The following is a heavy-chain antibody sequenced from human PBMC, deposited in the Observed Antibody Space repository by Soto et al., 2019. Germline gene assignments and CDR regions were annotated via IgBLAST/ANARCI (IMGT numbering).Heavy chain of an antibody. CDR2: VGGSGGTP. J-gene: IGHJ2*01. CDR3: AKDSPLEPSEAHFDL. V-gene: IGHV3-23*04. D-gene: IGHD1-1*01. Sequence: EVQRVESGGGLVQPGGSLRLSCAASGFTFSRYATSWVRQAPGKGLEWVSGVGGSGGTPYYAYSVKGRFTISRDNSKNTLYLQMDGLRGDDTAVYYCAKDSPLEPSEAHFDLWGRGTLVTVSS. CDR1: GFTFSRYA.